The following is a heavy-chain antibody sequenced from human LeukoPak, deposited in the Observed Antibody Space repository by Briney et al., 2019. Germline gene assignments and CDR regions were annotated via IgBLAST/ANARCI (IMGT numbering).Heavy chain of an antibody. J-gene: IGHJ6*03. V-gene: IGHV1-2*06. CDR1: GYTFTGYY. D-gene: IGHD6-13*01. CDR2: INPNSGGT. Sequence: ASVKVSCKAPGYTFTGYYMHWVRQAPGQGLEWMGRINPNSGGTNYAQKFQGRVTMTRDTSISTAYMGLSRLRSDDTAVYYCARQSSSWYDGGYYYYMDVWGKGTTVTVSS. CDR3: ARQSSSWYDGGYYYYMDV.